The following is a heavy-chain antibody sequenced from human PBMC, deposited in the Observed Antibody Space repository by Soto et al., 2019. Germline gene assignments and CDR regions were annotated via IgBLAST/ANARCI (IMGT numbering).Heavy chain of an antibody. D-gene: IGHD2-2*01. J-gene: IGHJ5*02. CDR1: GFPVSSYA. V-gene: IGHV3-30-3*01. Sequence: HPXGSLRLSSAASGFPVSSYAMHWVRQAPGKGLEWVAVISYDGSNKYYADSVKGRFTISRDNSKNTLYLQMNSLRAEDTAVYYCARDGDTWGYQLHNWFDPWGQGTLVTVSS. CDR3: ARDGDTWGYQLHNWFDP. CDR2: ISYDGSNK.